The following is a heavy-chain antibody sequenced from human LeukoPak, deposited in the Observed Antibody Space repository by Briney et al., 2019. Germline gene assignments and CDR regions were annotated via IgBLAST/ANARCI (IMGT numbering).Heavy chain of an antibody. CDR1: GFTFSSYW. J-gene: IGHJ4*02. V-gene: IGHV4-34*01. Sequence: PGGSLRLSCAASGFTFSSYWMSWVRQPPGKGLEWIGEINHSGSTNYNPSLKSRVTISVDTSKNQFSLKLSSVTAADTAVYYCARGRVRGVIRFDYWGQGTLVTVSS. D-gene: IGHD3-10*01. CDR2: INHSGST. CDR3: ARGRVRGVIRFDY.